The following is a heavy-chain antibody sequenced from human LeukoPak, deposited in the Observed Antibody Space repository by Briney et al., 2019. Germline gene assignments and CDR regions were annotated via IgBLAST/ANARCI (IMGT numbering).Heavy chain of an antibody. CDR3: ARGWLQLDY. J-gene: IGHJ4*02. CDR2: ISASGSTI. CDR1: GFTFSSYE. Sequence: GGSLRLSCAASGFTFSSYEMNWVRQAPGKGLEWVSYISASGSTIHYADSVKGRFTISRDNAKNSLYLRMNSLRAEDTAVYYCARGWLQLDYWGQGTLGTVAS. V-gene: IGHV3-48*03. D-gene: IGHD5-24*01.